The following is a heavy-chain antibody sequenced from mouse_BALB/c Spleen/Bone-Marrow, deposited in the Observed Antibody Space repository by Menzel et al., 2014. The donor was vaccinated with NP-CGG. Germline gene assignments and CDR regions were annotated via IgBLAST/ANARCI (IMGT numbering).Heavy chain of an antibody. CDR3: AGSGKVRNAMDY. V-gene: IGHV1-67*01. D-gene: IGHD2-14*01. Sequence: QVQLQQPGAELVRPGVSVKISCKGSGYTFTDYAVHWVKQSHTKSLEWIGLISSYYGDATYNQKFKGKATMTVDKSSSTAFLELARLTSEDSAIYYCAGSGKVRNAMDYWGQGTSATVSS. J-gene: IGHJ4*01. CDR2: ISSYYGDA. CDR1: GYTFTDYA.